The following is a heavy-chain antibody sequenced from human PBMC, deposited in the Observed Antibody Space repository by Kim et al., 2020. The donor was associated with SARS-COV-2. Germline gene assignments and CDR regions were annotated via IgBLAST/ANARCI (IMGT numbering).Heavy chain of an antibody. V-gene: IGHV3-21*01. CDR2: ISSSSSYI. CDR3: ARAGFGSSSWFDY. Sequence: GGSLRLSCAASGFTFSSYSMNWVRQAPGKGLEWVSSISSSSSYIYYADSVKGRFTISRDNAKNSLYLQMNSLRAEDTAVYYCARAGFGSSSWFDYWGQGTLVTVSS. CDR1: GFTFSSYS. D-gene: IGHD6-6*01. J-gene: IGHJ4*02.